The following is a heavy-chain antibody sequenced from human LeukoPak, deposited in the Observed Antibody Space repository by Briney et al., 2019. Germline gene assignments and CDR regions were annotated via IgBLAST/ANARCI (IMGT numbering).Heavy chain of an antibody. D-gene: IGHD3-22*01. V-gene: IGHV1-69*13. J-gene: IGHJ3*02. Sequence: ASVKVSCKASGGTFSSYAISWVRQAPAQGLEWMGGIIPIFGTANYAQKFQGRVTITADESTSTAYMELSSLRSEDTAVYYCAGPQTYYYDSSGYYSAFDIWGQGTMVTVSS. CDR1: GGTFSSYA. CDR3: AGPQTYYYDSSGYYSAFDI. CDR2: IIPIFGTA.